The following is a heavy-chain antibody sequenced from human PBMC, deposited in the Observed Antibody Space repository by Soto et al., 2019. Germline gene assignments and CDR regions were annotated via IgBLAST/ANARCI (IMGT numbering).Heavy chain of an antibody. Sequence: EVQLVESGGGWVQPGRSLRLSCAVSGFTFDVYAMHCVRQAPGKGLEWVSGINYNSGSVGYADSVKGRFTISRDNAKNSLHLQMNSLRAEDTAVYYCAKDISLRGWVYLVVEYWGQGTLVTVSP. CDR1: GFTFDVYA. D-gene: IGHD6-13*01. J-gene: IGHJ4*02. CDR3: AKDISLRGWVYLVVEY. V-gene: IGHV3-9*01. CDR2: INYNSGSV.